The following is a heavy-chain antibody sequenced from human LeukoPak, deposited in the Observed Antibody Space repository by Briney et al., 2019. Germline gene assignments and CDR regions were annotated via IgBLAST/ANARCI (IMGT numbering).Heavy chain of an antibody. D-gene: IGHD3-22*01. Sequence: GGSLRLSCAASGFTFSTYGMHWVRQAPGKGLEWVAFIRSDGSNKYYADSVKGRFTISGDKSKNTLYLQMNSLRAEDTALYYCAKDQSITTIVGQEYYFDYWGQGTLVTVSS. CDR2: IRSDGSNK. J-gene: IGHJ4*02. V-gene: IGHV3-30*02. CDR3: AKDQSITTIVGQEYYFDY. CDR1: GFTFSTYG.